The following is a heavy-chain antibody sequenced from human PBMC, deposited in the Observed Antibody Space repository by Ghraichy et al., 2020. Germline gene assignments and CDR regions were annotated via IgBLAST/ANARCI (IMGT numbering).Heavy chain of an antibody. CDR2: FSNTGGYT. CDR3: ARARDGYNSPLDY. D-gene: IGHD5-24*01. V-gene: IGHV3-11*06. CDR1: GFTFSDYW. Sequence: GGSPRLSCVASGFTFSDYWMHWVRRAPGQGLVWISYFSNTGGYTNYADSVKGRFTISRDNGKNSLYLQMNNLRAEDTAVYYCARARDGYNSPLDYWGQGTLVTVSS. J-gene: IGHJ4*02.